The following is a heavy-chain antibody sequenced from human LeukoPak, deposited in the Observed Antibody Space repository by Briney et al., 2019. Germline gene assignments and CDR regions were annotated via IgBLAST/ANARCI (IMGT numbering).Heavy chain of an antibody. Sequence: GGSLRLSCTASGFSFSTSWMSWVRQTPGKGLEWVANIKKDGSEEYYVDSVKTRFTISRDNAKNSLYLQLSSLIVEDTAVYYCARLSTSVAGGDHWGQGTLVTVSS. CDR3: ARLSTSVAGGDH. J-gene: IGHJ4*02. CDR2: IKKDGSEE. CDR1: GFSFSTSW. D-gene: IGHD6-19*01. V-gene: IGHV3-7*01.